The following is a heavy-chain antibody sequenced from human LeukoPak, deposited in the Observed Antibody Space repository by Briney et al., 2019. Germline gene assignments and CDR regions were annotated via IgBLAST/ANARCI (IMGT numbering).Heavy chain of an antibody. D-gene: IGHD5-24*01. V-gene: IGHV4-59*01. CDR1: GGSISSYY. CDR3: AGTSRWLKFDS. Sequence: SETLSLTCTVSGGSISSYYWTWIRQPPGKGLEWIGYISNSGSTNYNPSLKSPVTISLDTSKNQFSLKLSSVTAADTAVYFCAGTSRWLKFDSRGQGTLVTVSS. J-gene: IGHJ4*02. CDR2: ISNSGST.